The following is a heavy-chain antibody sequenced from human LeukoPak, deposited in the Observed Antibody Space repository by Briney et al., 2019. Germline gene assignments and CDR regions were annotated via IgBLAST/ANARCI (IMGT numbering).Heavy chain of an antibody. Sequence: GGSLRLSCAASGFTFSSYAMTWVRQAPGKGLEWVSGVSGSGGSTYYADSLKGRFTISRDNSKNTLYLQMNSLTAEDTAVYYCARARKGGDDHFDYWGQGTLVTVSS. CDR1: GFTFSSYA. J-gene: IGHJ4*02. V-gene: IGHV3-23*01. CDR2: VSGSGGST. D-gene: IGHD2-21*01. CDR3: ARARKGGDDHFDY.